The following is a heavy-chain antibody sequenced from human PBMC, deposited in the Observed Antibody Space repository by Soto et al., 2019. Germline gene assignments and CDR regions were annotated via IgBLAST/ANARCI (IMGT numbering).Heavy chain of an antibody. CDR2: ISYSGST. Sequence: ASETLSLTCTVSGGSIRSGGYYWSWIRQHPGTGLEWIGHISYSGSTYYNTSLKSRVTISVDTSRNQFSLIVKSVTAADTAVNKCPKGLLYCGQGTLVTVSS. CDR1: GGSIRSGGYY. D-gene: IGHD2-15*01. V-gene: IGHV4-31*03. J-gene: IGHJ4*01. CDR3: PKGLLY.